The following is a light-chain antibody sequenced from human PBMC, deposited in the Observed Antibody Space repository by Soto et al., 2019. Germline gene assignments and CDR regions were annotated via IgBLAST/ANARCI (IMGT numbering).Light chain of an antibody. CDR1: SSDVGGYNY. CDR2: EVS. CDR3: TSYTTSSTHWV. V-gene: IGLV2-14*01. J-gene: IGLJ3*02. Sequence: QAVLTQPASESGSPGQSITISCTGTSSDVGGYNYVSWYQQHPGKAPKLMIYEVSNRPSGVSNRFSGSKSGNTASLTISGLQAEDEADYYCTSYTTSSTHWVFGGGTKLTVL.